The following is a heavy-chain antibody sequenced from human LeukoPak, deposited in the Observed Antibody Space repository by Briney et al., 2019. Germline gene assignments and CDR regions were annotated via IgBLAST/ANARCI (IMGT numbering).Heavy chain of an antibody. CDR2: IYYSGST. D-gene: IGHD6-19*01. J-gene: IGHJ5*02. CDR1: GGSICSYY. V-gene: IGHV4-59*12. CDR3: ARDRVAVAERGYWFDP. Sequence: SETLTLTCTVSGGSICSYYWSWIRQPPGKGLEWIGYIYYSGSTNYNPSLKSRVTISVDTSKNQFSLKLSSVTAADTAVYYCARDRVAVAERGYWFDPWGQGTLVTVSS.